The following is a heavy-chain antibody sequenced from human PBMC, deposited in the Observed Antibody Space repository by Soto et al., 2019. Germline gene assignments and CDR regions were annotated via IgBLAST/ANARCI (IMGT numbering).Heavy chain of an antibody. V-gene: IGHV3-53*01. Sequence: EVQLVESGGGLIQPGGSLRLSCEVSGFSVSGNYMSWVRQAPGKGLDWVSVIYSGGSRYYADSVRGRFTISRYESQNTLYLKMNNLRAEDTAVYYCARSMMVRGGLFDPWGRGSLVSVSS. J-gene: IGHJ5*02. CDR2: IYSGGSR. CDR3: ARSMMVRGGLFDP. CDR1: GFSVSGNY. D-gene: IGHD3-10*01.